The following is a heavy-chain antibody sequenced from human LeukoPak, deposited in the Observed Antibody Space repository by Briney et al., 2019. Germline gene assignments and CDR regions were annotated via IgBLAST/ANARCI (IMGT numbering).Heavy chain of an antibody. CDR1: GGSISSYY. CDR3: ARDWVHSSGYPNWFDP. CDR2: IYYSGGT. J-gene: IGHJ5*02. Sequence: SETLSLTCTVSGGSISSYYWSWIRQPPGKGLEWIGYIYYSGGTNYNPSLKSRVTISVDTSKNQFSLKLSSVTAADTAVYYCARDWVHSSGYPNWFDPWGQGTLVTVSS. D-gene: IGHD3-22*01. V-gene: IGHV4-59*13.